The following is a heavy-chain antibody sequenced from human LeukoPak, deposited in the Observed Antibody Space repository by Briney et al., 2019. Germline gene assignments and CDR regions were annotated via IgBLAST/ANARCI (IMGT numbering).Heavy chain of an antibody. D-gene: IGHD6-19*01. CDR2: INPNSGGT. V-gene: IGHV1-2*02. J-gene: IGHJ6*03. CDR1: GYTFTGYY. CDR3: ARVKRYSSGWKRVYYYYMDV. Sequence: GASVKVSCKASGYTFTGYYMHWVRQAPGQGLEWMGWINPNSGGTNYAQKFQGGVTMTRDTSISTAYMELSRLRSDDTAVYYCARVKRYSSGWKRVYYYYMDVWGKGTTVTVSS.